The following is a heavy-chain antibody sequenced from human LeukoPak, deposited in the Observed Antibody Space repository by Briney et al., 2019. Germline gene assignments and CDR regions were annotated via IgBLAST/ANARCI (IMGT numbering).Heavy chain of an antibody. V-gene: IGHV4-59*08. Sequence: SETLSLTCTVSGGSISSYYWSWIRQPPGKGLEWIGYIYYSGSTNYNPSLKSRVTISVDTSKNQFSLKLSSVTAADTAVYYCAGSLNMWLGMVDVWGQGTTVTVSS. J-gene: IGHJ6*02. CDR3: AGSLNMWLGMVDV. D-gene: IGHD5-12*01. CDR1: GGSISSYY. CDR2: IYYSGST.